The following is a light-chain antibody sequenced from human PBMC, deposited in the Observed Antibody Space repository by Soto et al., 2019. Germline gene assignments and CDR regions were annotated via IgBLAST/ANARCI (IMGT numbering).Light chain of an antibody. CDR2: KAS. V-gene: IGKV1-5*03. J-gene: IGKJ1*01. CDR1: QSISSW. CDR3: QQYDSYSWT. Sequence: DIQMTQSPSTLSASVGDRVTITCRASQSISSWLSWYQQEPGKPPKLLIYKASSLESGVPSRFGGSGSGTEFTLTISSLQPDDFATYYCQQYDSYSWTFGQGTKV.